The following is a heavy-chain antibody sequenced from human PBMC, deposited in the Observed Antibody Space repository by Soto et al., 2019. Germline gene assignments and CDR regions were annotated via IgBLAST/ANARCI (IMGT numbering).Heavy chain of an antibody. D-gene: IGHD6-13*01. Sequence: ASVKVSCKASGGTFSSYAISWVRQAPGQGLEWMGGIIPIFGTANYAQKFQGRVTITADESTSTAYMELSSLRSEDTAVYYCARDLGEVAAAGTGSVDGMDVWGQGTTVTVSS. CDR3: ARDLGEVAAAGTGSVDGMDV. V-gene: IGHV1-69*13. CDR2: IIPIFGTA. CDR1: GGTFSSYA. J-gene: IGHJ6*02.